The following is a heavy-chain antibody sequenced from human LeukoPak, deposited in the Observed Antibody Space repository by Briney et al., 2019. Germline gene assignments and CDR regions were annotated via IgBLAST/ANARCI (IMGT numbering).Heavy chain of an antibody. V-gene: IGHV4-4*07. Sequence: SETLSLTCTVSGGSISSYYWSWLRQPAGKGLEWIGRIYTSGSTNYNPSLKSRVTMSVDTSKNQFSLKLSSVTVADTAVYYCARDKVVTTTFLCAFDIWGQGTMVTVSS. J-gene: IGHJ3*02. D-gene: IGHD2-21*02. CDR2: IYTSGST. CDR1: GGSISSYY. CDR3: ARDKVVTTTFLCAFDI.